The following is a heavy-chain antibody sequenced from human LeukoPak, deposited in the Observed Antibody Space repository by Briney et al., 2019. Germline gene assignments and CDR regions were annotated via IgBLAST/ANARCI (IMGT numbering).Heavy chain of an antibody. Sequence: SETLPLTCTVPGDSISSSSYYWGWIRQPPGKGLEWIGSIYYSGSTYYNPSLKSRVTISVDTSKNQFSLKLSSVTAADTAVYYCARHSAGSFDPWGQGTLVTVSS. D-gene: IGHD6-19*01. CDR3: ARHSAGSFDP. CDR2: IYYSGST. V-gene: IGHV4-39*01. CDR1: GDSISSSSYY. J-gene: IGHJ5*02.